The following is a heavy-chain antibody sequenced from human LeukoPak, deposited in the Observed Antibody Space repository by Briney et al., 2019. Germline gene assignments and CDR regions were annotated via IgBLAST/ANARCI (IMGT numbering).Heavy chain of an antibody. J-gene: IGHJ5*02. CDR3: ARDQFAYYDFWSGYSYNWFDP. V-gene: IGHV1-18*01. CDR2: ISAYYGNT. CDR1: GYTFTSYG. Sequence: SVKVSRKASGYTFTSYGISWVRHAPGQGLEWMGCISAYYGNTNYSHNPQRRVTITTDTSPSNPYTELRSLRSDDTAVYYCARDQFAYYDFWSGYSYNWFDPWGQGTLVTVS. D-gene: IGHD3-3*01.